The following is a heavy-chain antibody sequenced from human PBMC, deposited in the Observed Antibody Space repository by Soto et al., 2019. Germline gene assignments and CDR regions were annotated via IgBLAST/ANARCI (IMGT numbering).Heavy chain of an antibody. V-gene: IGHV3-53*04. Sequence: GSLRLSCAASGFTVSSNYMSWVRQAPGKGLEWVSVIYSGGSTYYADSVKGRFTISRHNSKNTLYLQMNSLRAEDTAVYYCARDGGDGDFLDAFDIWGQGTMVTVSS. CDR1: GFTVSSNY. J-gene: IGHJ3*02. D-gene: IGHD4-17*01. CDR3: ARDGGDGDFLDAFDI. CDR2: IYSGGST.